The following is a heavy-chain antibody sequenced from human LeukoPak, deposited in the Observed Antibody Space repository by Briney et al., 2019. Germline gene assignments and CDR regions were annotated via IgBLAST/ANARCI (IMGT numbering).Heavy chain of an antibody. V-gene: IGHV3-7*01. CDR3: ARDGQYYDFWSGYYWYYYMDV. Sequence: GGSLRLSCVASGFTFVSHWMTWVRQAPGKGLEWVANIKQDGSEKYYVDSVKGRFTISRDNAKNSLYLQMNSLRAEDTAVYYCARDGQYYDFWSGYYWYYYMDVWGKGTTVTVSS. CDR2: IKQDGSEK. J-gene: IGHJ6*03. CDR1: GFTFVSHW. D-gene: IGHD3-3*01.